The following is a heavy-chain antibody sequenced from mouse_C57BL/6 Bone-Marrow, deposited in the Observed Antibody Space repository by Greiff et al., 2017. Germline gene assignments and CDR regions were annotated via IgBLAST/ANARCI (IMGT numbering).Heavy chain of an antibody. J-gene: IGHJ2*01. Sequence: EVQLQQSGAELVRPGASVKLSCTASGFNFKDYYMHWVKQRPEKGLEWIGCIDPENGVTEYSSKFKGKATITANTSSNTAYLELSSLTSEDTAVYYCTTCYGYSGSLYWGRGTTLPVSS. CDR1: GFNFKDYY. D-gene: IGHD2-2*01. V-gene: IGHV14-4*01. CDR3: TTCYGYSGSLY. CDR2: IDPENGVT.